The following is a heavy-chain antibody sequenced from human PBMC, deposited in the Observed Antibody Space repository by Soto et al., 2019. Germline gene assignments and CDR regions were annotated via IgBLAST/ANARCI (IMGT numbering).Heavy chain of an antibody. D-gene: IGHD6-13*01. Sequence: SETLSLTCAVYGGSFCGYYWSWIRQPPGKGLEWIGEINHSGSTNYNPSLKSRVTISVDTSKNQFSLKLSSVTAADTAVYYCARGPPGYSSSWYWFDPWGQGTLVTVS. CDR3: ARGPPGYSSSWYWFDP. V-gene: IGHV4-34*01. CDR2: INHSGST. J-gene: IGHJ5*02. CDR1: GGSFCGYY.